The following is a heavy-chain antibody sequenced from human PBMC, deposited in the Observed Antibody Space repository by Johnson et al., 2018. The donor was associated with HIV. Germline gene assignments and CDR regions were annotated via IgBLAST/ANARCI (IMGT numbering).Heavy chain of an antibody. CDR1: QFTFSSYY. V-gene: IGHV3-66*02. Sequence: VQLVESGGGLAKPAWSPRLSCAASQFTFSSYYMNCVRQAPGNGLELVSLIYSGGHTYYADSVKGRFTISSDSSKNTLYLQMNSLRVEDGAIYYCGRDEVDDGAFDVWGQGTMVTVSS. CDR2: IYSGGHT. CDR3: GRDEVDDGAFDV. J-gene: IGHJ3*01. D-gene: IGHD2-2*01.